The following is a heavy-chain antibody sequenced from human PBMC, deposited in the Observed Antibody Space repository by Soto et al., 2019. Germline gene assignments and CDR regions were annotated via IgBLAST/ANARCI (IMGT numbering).Heavy chain of an antibody. V-gene: IGHV6-1*01. J-gene: IGHJ4*01. CDR2: THYRSKWYY. Sequence: SQTLSLTCAITGDSVSSNSAGWSWVRQSPSRGLEWLGRTHYRSKWYYEYAVSVRGRITINPDTSKNQYSLQLNSVTPEDTAVYFCARGEQYSGRIFDYWGQGTLVTVPQ. CDR1: GDSVSSNSAG. CDR3: ARGEQYSGRIFDY. D-gene: IGHD1-26*01.